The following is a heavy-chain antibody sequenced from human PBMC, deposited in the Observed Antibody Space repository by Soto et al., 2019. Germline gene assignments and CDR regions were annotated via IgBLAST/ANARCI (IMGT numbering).Heavy chain of an antibody. CDR3: ARLRRDWYFDL. D-gene: IGHD3-16*01. V-gene: IGHV3-53*01. CDR2: INAGGSRT. Sequence: EVQLVESGGGLIQPGGSLRLSCAASGFTVSSNYMSWVRQAPGKGLEWVSVINAGGSRTYYADSVKGRFTISRDNSKNTMYLQMNSLRAEDTAVYYCARLRRDWYFDLWGRGTLVTVSS. CDR1: GFTVSSNY. J-gene: IGHJ2*01.